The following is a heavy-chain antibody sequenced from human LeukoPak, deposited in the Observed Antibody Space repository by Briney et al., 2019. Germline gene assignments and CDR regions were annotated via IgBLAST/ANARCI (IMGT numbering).Heavy chain of an antibody. J-gene: IGHJ5*02. D-gene: IGHD2-2*01. CDR3: ARDPSLPAATGSAWFDP. V-gene: IGHV4-39*02. CDR2: IYYSGST. Sequence: SETLSLTCTVSGGSISSSSYYWGWIRQPPGKGLEWIGNIYYSGSTYYNPSLKSRVTISVDTSNNQFSLKLSAVTAADTAVYYCARDPSLPAATGSAWFDPWGQGTLVTVSS. CDR1: GGSISSSSYY.